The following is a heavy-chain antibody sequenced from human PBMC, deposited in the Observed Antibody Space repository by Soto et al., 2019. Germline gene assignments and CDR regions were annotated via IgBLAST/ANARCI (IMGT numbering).Heavy chain of an antibody. Sequence: PVWSLRHSCSSSLFTFSSYWMHLVLHYPFKWLVCFSRVNSDVSSTSYADSVKGRFTISRDNAKNTLYLQMNSLRAEDTAVYYCERDQQTTVTTPNYYYYGMEVWGQGTTVTVSS. V-gene: IGHV3-74*01. CDR2: VNSDVSST. D-gene: IGHD4-17*01. CDR3: ERDQQTTVTTPNYYYYGMEV. J-gene: IGHJ6*02. CDR1: LFTFSSYW.